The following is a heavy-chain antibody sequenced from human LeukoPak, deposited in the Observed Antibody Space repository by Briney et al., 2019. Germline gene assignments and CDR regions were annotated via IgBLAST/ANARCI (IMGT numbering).Heavy chain of an antibody. CDR2: INPNSGGT. CDR3: ARPACSSTSCYVVQWQAFGY. Sequence: ASVKVSCKASGYTFTGYYMHWVRQAPGQGLEWMGWINPNSGGTNYAQKFQGRVTMTRDTSISTAYMELSRLRSDDTAVYYCARPACSSTSCYVVQWQAFGYWGQGTLVTVSS. J-gene: IGHJ4*02. CDR1: GYTFTGYY. D-gene: IGHD2-2*01. V-gene: IGHV1-2*02.